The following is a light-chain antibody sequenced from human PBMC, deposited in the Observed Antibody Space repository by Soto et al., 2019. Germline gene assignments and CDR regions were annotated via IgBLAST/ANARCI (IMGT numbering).Light chain of an antibody. V-gene: IGLV2-11*01. CDR2: DVG. CDR3: CSYAGSYSLV. CDR1: SNDVGGYNY. J-gene: IGLJ2*01. Sequence: QSALTQPRSVSGSPGQSVTLSCTGTSNDVGGYNYVSWYQQYPGKAPKLMIYDVGKRPSGVPDRFPGSKSGNTASLIISGLQAEDEADYYCCSYAGSYSLVFGGGTKLTVL.